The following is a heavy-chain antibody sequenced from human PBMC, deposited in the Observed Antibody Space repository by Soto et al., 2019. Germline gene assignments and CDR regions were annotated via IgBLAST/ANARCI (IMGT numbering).Heavy chain of an antibody. CDR1: GFTFSSYA. V-gene: IGHV3-23*01. D-gene: IGHD5-18*01. CDR3: ATLKAYTYGPGAYFDY. J-gene: IGHJ4*02. Sequence: GGSLRLSCAASGFTFSSYAMSWVRQAPGKGLEWVSAISGSGGSTDYVDSVKGRFTISRDNSKNTLYLQMNSLRAEDSAVYYCATLKAYTYGPGAYFDYWGQGTLVTVSS. CDR2: ISGSGGST.